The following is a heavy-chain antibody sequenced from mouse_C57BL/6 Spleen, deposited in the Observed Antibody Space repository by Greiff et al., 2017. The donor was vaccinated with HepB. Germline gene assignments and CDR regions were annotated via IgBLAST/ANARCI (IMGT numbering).Heavy chain of an antibody. CDR1: GYTFTSYD. J-gene: IGHJ1*03. D-gene: IGHD1-1*01. CDR3: AREEITTVVSYWYFDV. CDR2: IYPRDGST. Sequence: VKLQESGPELVKPGASVKLSCKASGYTFTSYDINWVKQRPGQGLEWIGWIYPRDGSTKYNEKFKGKATLTVDTSSSTAYMELHSLTSEDSAVYFCAREEITTVVSYWYFDVWGTGTTVTVSS. V-gene: IGHV1-85*01.